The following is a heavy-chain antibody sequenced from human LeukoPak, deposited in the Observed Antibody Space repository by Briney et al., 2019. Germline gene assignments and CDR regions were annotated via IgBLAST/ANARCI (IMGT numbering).Heavy chain of an antibody. J-gene: IGHJ4*02. V-gene: IGHV4-39*07. CDR2: IYYSGST. CDR3: ASGVRGVITLDY. CDR1: GGSISSSSYY. Sequence: SETLSLTCTVSGGSISSSSYYWGWIRQPPGKGLEWIGSIYYSGSTYYNPSLKSRVTISVDTSKNQFSLKLSSVTAADTAVYYCASGVRGVITLDYWGQGTLVTVSS. D-gene: IGHD3-10*01.